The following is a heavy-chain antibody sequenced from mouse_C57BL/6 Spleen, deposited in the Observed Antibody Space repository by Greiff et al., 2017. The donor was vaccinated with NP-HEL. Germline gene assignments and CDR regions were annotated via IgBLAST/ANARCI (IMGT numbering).Heavy chain of an antibody. CDR1: GYTFTSYW. CDR2: INPSNGGT. V-gene: IGHV1-53*01. CDR3: ARSGLRRGYYYAMDY. J-gene: IGHJ4*01. Sequence: QVQLQQPGTELVKPGASVKLSCKASGYTFTSYWMHWVKQRPGQGLEWIGNINPSNGGTNYNEKFKSKATLTVDKSSSTAYMQLSSLTSEDSAVYYCARSGLRRGYYYAMDYWGQGTSVTVSS. D-gene: IGHD2-4*01.